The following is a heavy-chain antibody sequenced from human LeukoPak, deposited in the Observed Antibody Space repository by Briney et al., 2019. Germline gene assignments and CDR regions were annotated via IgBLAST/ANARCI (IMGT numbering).Heavy chain of an antibody. CDR1: GFTFNNAW. D-gene: IGHD3-3*01. V-gene: IGHV3-15*01. CDR2: IKSKTDGGTI. CDR3: TTDPDITIFGAGSL. J-gene: IGHJ4*02. Sequence: GGSLRLSCAASGFTFNNAWLTWVRQAPGKGLEWVGHIKSKTDGGTIDYAAPVKGRFTISRDDSKDTLFLQLNSLKAGDTAVYYCTTDPDITIFGAGSLWGQGTLVTVSS.